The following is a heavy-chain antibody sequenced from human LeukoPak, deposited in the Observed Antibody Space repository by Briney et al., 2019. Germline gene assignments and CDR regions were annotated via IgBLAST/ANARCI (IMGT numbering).Heavy chain of an antibody. D-gene: IGHD3-22*01. Sequence: SETLSLTCTVSGGSISSYYWSWIRQPPGKGLEWIGYIYYSGYTNYNPSLKSRVTISVDTSKNQFSLKLSSVTAADTAVYYCARNYYDSSGYPYYYYYMDVWGEGTAVTVSS. J-gene: IGHJ6*03. CDR3: ARNYYDSSGYPYYYYYMDV. CDR2: IYYSGYT. V-gene: IGHV4-59*01. CDR1: GGSISSYY.